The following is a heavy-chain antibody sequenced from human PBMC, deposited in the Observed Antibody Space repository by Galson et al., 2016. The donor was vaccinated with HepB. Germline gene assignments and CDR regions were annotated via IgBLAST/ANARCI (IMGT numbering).Heavy chain of an antibody. Sequence: SLRLSCAASGFTFSSYAMSWGRQAPGKGLEWASTISGSGATTYVADSVKGRFTMSRDNSKNTLYLQMNSLRVEDTAIYYCAKGGQWLLRGPGWFDPWGQGTLVSVSS. CDR2: ISGSGATT. CDR3: AKGGQWLLRGPGWFDP. CDR1: GFTFSSYA. J-gene: IGHJ5*02. D-gene: IGHD6-19*01. V-gene: IGHV3-23*01.